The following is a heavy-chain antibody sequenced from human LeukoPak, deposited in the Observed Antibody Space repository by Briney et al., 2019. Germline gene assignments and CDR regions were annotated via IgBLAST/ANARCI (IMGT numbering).Heavy chain of an antibody. CDR2: INHSGST. D-gene: IGHD3-16*02. J-gene: IGHJ4*02. V-gene: IGHV4-34*01. CDR1: GGSFSGYY. CDR3: ARAWGVWGSYRYPSDY. Sequence: SETLSLTCAVYGGSFSGYYWSWIRQPPGKGLEWIGEINHSGSTNYNPSLKSRVTISVDTSKNQFSPKLSSVTAADTAVYYCARAWGVWGSYRYPSDYWGQGTLVTVSS.